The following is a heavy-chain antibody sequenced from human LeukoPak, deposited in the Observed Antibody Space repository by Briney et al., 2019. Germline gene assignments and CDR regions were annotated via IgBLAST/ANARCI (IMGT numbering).Heavy chain of an antibody. Sequence: PGGSLRLSCAASGFTFSSYSMNWVRQAPGKGLEWVSSISSSSTYIYYADSVKGRFTISRDNAKNSLYLQMNSLRVEDTAVYCCARTAYYGDLLFDYWGQGTLVTVSS. CDR1: GFTFSSYS. V-gene: IGHV3-21*01. CDR3: ARTAYYGDLLFDY. D-gene: IGHD4-17*01. J-gene: IGHJ4*02. CDR2: ISSSSTYI.